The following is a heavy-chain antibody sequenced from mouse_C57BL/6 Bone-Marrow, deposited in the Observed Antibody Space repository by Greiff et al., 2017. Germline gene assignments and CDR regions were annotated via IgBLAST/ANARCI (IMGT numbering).Heavy chain of an antibody. V-gene: IGHV1-82*01. D-gene: IGHD1-1*01. J-gene: IGHJ4*01. CDR2: IYPGDGDT. CDR1: GYAFSSSW. CDR3: ARGGHYCGNAMDY. Sequence: QVQLQQSGPELVKPGASVKISCKASGYAFSSSWMNWVKQRPGRGLEWIGRIYPGDGDTNYNGKFKGKATLTADKSSSTAYMQLSSLTSEDSAVYFCARGGHYCGNAMDYWGQGTSVTVSS.